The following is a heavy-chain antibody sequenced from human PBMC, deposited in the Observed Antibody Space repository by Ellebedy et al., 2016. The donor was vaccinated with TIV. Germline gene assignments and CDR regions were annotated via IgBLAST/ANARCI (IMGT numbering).Heavy chain of an antibody. CDR3: ARVSVDVVIGYHYFYMDI. CDR1: GYTFTSFG. Sequence: ASVKVSXXASGYTFTSFGLSWVRQAPGQGLEWMGWISAYNGDINYAQNFQGRVAMTTDTATSTVYVDLRSLRSDDTAVYYCARVSVDVVIGYHYFYMDIWGKGTTVTASS. V-gene: IGHV1-18*01. CDR2: ISAYNGDI. D-gene: IGHD6-6*01. J-gene: IGHJ6*03.